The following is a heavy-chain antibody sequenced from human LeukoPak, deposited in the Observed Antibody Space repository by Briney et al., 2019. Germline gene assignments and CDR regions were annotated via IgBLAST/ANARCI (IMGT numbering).Heavy chain of an antibody. V-gene: IGHV1-2*02. CDR2: INPNSGGT. CDR3: ARSPTSSYGLFQH. Sequence: ASVKVSCKASGYTFAGYYMHWVRRAPGQGLEWMGWINPNSGGTNYAQKFQGRVTMTRDTSISTAYMELSRLRSDDTAAYYCARSPTSSYGLFQHWGQGTLVTVSS. D-gene: IGHD5-18*01. J-gene: IGHJ1*01. CDR1: GYTFAGYY.